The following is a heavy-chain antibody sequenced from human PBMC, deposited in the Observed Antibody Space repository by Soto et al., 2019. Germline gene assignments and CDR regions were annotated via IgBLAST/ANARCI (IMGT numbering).Heavy chain of an antibody. CDR1: RFTFSGYS. V-gene: IGHV3-23*01. CDR2: ISGSGGST. CDR3: AKSYGDTWKHYYFDY. J-gene: IGHJ4*02. D-gene: IGHD3-3*02. Sequence: EVQLLESGGGLVQPGGSLRLSCAASRFTFSGYSMSWVRQAPGKGLEWVSGISGSGGSTYYADPVKGRFTISRDNSESTLFLQMNSLRAEDTVLYYCAKSYGDTWKHYYFDYWGQGTLVTVSS.